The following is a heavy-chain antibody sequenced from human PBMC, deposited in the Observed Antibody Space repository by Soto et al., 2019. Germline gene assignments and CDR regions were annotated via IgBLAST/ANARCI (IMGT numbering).Heavy chain of an antibody. D-gene: IGHD4-17*01. Sequence: QVQLVQSGAEVKKPGASVKVSCKASGYTFTTYGITWVRQAPGQGLDWMGWICAYIGNTNYAQKIQGRLTLTSDTSTNTAYMDLRSLRTDDTAVYYCARVVKAGDYGDYGRYYFDYWGHGTLVTVSS. CDR2: ICAYIGNT. V-gene: IGHV1-18*04. CDR1: GYTFTTYG. J-gene: IGHJ4*01. CDR3: ARVVKAGDYGDYGRYYFDY.